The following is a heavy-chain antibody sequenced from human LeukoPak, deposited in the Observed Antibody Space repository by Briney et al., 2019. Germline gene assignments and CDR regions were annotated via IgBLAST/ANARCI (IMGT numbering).Heavy chain of an antibody. J-gene: IGHJ4*02. CDR1: GFTFSSYA. V-gene: IGHV3-23*01. D-gene: IGHD3-22*01. Sequence: GGSLRLSCAASGFTFSSYAMSWVRQAPGKGLEWVSAISGSGGSTYYADSVKGRFTISRENSKNTLYLQMNSLRAEDTAVYYCAKDPLYYYDIDYWGQGTLVTVSS. CDR3: AKDPLYYYDIDY. CDR2: ISGSGGST.